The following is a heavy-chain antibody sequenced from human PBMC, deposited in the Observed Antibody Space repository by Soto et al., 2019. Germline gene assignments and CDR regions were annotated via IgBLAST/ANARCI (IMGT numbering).Heavy chain of an antibody. CDR3: ARGIEDYYGSGSSFDP. CDR1: GFTFSSYW. D-gene: IGHD3-10*01. V-gene: IGHV3-74*01. CDR2: INSDGSST. J-gene: IGHJ5*02. Sequence: PGGSLRLSCAASGFTFSSYWMHWVRQAPGKGLVWVSRINSDGSSTSYADSVEGRFTISRDNAKNTLYLQMNSLRAEDTAVYYCARGIEDYYGSGSSFDPWGQGTLVTVSS.